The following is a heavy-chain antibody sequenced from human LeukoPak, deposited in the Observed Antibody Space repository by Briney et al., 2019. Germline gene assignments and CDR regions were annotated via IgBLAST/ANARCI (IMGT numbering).Heavy chain of an antibody. CDR3: TAASGSYWYFDL. Sequence: SETLSLTCTVSGGSISSYYWSWIRQPPGKGLEWIGFIYYSGSTNYNPSLKSRLTISVDTSKSQFSLRLSSVTAADTAVYYCTAASGSYWYFDLWGRGALVTVSS. CDR1: GGSISSYY. J-gene: IGHJ2*01. D-gene: IGHD6-13*01. V-gene: IGHV4-59*08. CDR2: IYYSGST.